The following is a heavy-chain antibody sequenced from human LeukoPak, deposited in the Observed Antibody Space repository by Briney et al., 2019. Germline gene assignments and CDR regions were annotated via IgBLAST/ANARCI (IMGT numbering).Heavy chain of an antibody. D-gene: IGHD6-19*01. J-gene: IGHJ4*02. CDR3: AVVAGRFPPDY. Sequence: GGSLRLSCAASGFTFSTYAMHWVRQAPGKGLEWVAFTSFDESNKLYADSVEGRFTISRDNSKDTLFLQMHNLRVDDTAMYYCAVVAGRFPPDYWGQGTLVTVSS. CDR2: TSFDESNK. V-gene: IGHV3-30-3*01. CDR1: GFTFSTYA.